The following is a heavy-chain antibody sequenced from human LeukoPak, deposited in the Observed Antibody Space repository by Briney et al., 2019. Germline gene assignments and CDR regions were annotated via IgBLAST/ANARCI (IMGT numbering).Heavy chain of an antibody. Sequence: SETLSLTCAVSGGSISSSNWWSWVRQPPGKGLEWIGEIYHSGSTNYNPSLKSRVTISVDTSKNQFSLKLSSVTAADTAVYYCARDLTMATNNWFDPWGQGTLVTVSS. V-gene: IGHV4-4*02. CDR2: IYHSGST. CDR3: ARDLTMATNNWFDP. CDR1: GGSISSSNW. J-gene: IGHJ5*02. D-gene: IGHD5-24*01.